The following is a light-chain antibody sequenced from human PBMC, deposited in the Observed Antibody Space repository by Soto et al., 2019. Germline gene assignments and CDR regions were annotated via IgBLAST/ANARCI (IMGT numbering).Light chain of an antibody. CDR3: CSYAGDFIVT. V-gene: IGLV2-23*02. Sequence: QSALTQPASVSGSPGQSITISCTGTSSNVGNYNLVSRYQQHPGKAPKLMVYEVTKRPSGVSNRFSGSKSGNTASLTISGLQAEDEADYYCCSYAGDFIVTFGGGTKLTVL. J-gene: IGLJ2*01. CDR1: SSNVGNYNL. CDR2: EVT.